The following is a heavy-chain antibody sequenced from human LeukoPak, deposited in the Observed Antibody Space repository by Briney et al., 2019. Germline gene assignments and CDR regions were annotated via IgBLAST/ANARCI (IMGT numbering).Heavy chain of an antibody. Sequence: SETLSLTCTVSGGSISSYYWSWIRQPPGKGLEWIGYIYYSGSTNYNPSLKTRVTISVDTSKNQFCLKLSSVTAADSAVYCCARVDGYNYAFDIWGQGTMVTVSS. D-gene: IGHD5-24*01. CDR3: ARVDGYNYAFDI. CDR1: GGSISSYY. J-gene: IGHJ3*02. CDR2: IYYSGST. V-gene: IGHV4-59*01.